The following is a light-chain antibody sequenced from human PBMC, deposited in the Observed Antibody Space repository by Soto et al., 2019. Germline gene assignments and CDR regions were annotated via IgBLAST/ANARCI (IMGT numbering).Light chain of an antibody. Sequence: DIQMTQSPSSLSASVGDRVTITCQVSQDISNYLNWYQQKPGKAPKHLIYEASNLETGVPARFSGSGSETDFTFTIRSLQPEDIAPYYCQQYENLPLTFGGGTKVEIK. CDR3: QQYENLPLT. CDR2: EAS. J-gene: IGKJ4*01. V-gene: IGKV1-33*01. CDR1: QDISNY.